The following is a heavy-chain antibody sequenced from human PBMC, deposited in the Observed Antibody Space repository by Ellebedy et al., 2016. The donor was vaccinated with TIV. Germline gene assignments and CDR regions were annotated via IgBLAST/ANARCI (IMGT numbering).Heavy chain of an antibody. J-gene: IGHJ6*02. D-gene: IGHD6-13*01. CDR3: AREGIPKVAAAGSYYYGMDV. Sequence: ASVKVSCKASGGTFSSYAISWVRQAPGQGLEWMGGIIPIFGTANYAQKFQGRVTITADESTSTAYMELSSLRSEDTAVYYCAREGIPKVAAAGSYYYGMDVWGQGTTVTVSS. V-gene: IGHV1-69*13. CDR1: GGTFSSYA. CDR2: IIPIFGTA.